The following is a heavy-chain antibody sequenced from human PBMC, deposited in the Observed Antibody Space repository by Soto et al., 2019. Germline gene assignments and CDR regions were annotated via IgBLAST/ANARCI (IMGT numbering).Heavy chain of an antibody. V-gene: IGHV3-23*01. Sequence: EVQLLESGGGLVQPGGSLRLSCAASGFTFSSYAMSWVRQAPGKGLEWVSAISGSGGSTYYADSVKGRFTISRDNSKNTRYLQMNSLRAEDTAVYYCNSVRRYCSGGSCYNWFDPWGQGTLVTVSS. J-gene: IGHJ5*02. CDR2: ISGSGGST. CDR1: GFTFSSYA. D-gene: IGHD2-15*01. CDR3: NSVRRYCSGGSCYNWFDP.